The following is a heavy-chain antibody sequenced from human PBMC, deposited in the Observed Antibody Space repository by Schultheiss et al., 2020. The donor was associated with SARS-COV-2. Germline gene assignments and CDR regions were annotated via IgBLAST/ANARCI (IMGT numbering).Heavy chain of an antibody. CDR1: GFTFSSYA. Sequence: GGSLRLSCAASGFTFSSYAMHWVRQAPGKGLEWVAVISYDGSSQYYADSVKGRFTISRDNSKNTLYLQMNSLRAEDTAVYYCARGRSDWNGRDDAFDIWGQGTMVTVSS. D-gene: IGHD1-1*01. J-gene: IGHJ3*02. CDR2: ISYDGSSQ. V-gene: IGHV3-30*04. CDR3: ARGRSDWNGRDDAFDI.